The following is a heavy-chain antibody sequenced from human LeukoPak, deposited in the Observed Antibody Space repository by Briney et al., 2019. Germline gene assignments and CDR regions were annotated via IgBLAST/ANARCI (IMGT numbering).Heavy chain of an antibody. CDR1: GFALGNAW. CDR2: IKSKTDGGTT. J-gene: IGHJ4*02. CDR3: TPTYGDRVDY. Sequence: PGGSLRLSCAASGFALGNAWMSWVRQAPGKGLEWVGRIKSKTDGGTTDYAARVKGRFTISRDDSKNTLYLQMNSLKTEDTAVYYYTPTYGDRVDYWGQGTLVTVSS. D-gene: IGHD4-17*01. V-gene: IGHV3-15*01.